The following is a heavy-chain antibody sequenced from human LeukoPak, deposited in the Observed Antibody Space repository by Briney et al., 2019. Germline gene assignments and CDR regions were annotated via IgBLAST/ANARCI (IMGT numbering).Heavy chain of an antibody. CDR2: VSSSSSTV. V-gene: IGHV3-48*01. D-gene: IGHD6-13*01. Sequence: GGSLRLSCAASGFTFSDYSMNWVRQAPGKGLEWVSYVSSSSSTVYYADSVKGRFTISRDNAKNSLYLQMNSLRAEDTAVYYCAREDGYSSSWYSDYWGQGTLVTGSS. J-gene: IGHJ4*02. CDR1: GFTFSDYS. CDR3: AREDGYSSSWYSDY.